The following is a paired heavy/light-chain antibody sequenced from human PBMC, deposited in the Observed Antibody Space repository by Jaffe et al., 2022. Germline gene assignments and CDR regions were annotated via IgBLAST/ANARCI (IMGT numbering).Light chain of an antibody. CDR1: GLTTYY. CDR2: GKN. Sequence: SSEVTQDPAVSVALGQTVRITCQGDGLTTYYASWYQQKPGQAPLLVIYGKNNRPSGIPDRFSGSSSGNTASLTITGAQAEDEADYYCNSRGSSGDYMVFGGGTKLTVL. CDR3: NSRGSSGDYMV. J-gene: IGLJ2*01. V-gene: IGLV3-19*01.
Heavy chain of an antibody. D-gene: IGHD2-21*01. Sequence: QLLLQESGPGLVKPLETLSLTCTVSGGSVSDSSYCWGWIRQTPGKGLEWIGSIYYTGKSYYNPSLKSRLTISVDTPKNQFSLKLSSVTAADTAVYFCAREEGVHEHRIDDWGQGTLVTVSS. CDR2: IYYTGKS. V-gene: IGHV4-39*02. CDR3: AREEGVHEHRIDD. CDR1: GGSVSDSSYC. J-gene: IGHJ4*02.